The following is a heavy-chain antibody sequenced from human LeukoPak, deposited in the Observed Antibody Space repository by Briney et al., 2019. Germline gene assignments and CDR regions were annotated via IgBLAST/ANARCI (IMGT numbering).Heavy chain of an antibody. CDR3: ARDSTYYDSSGYDYVGRNAFDI. V-gene: IGHV3-74*01. D-gene: IGHD3-22*01. Sequence: GGSLRLSCAASGFTFSSYWMHWVRQAPGKGLVWVSLINSDGSSTFYADSVKGRFTISRDNAKNTLYLQMNSLRAEDTAVYYCARDSTYYDSSGYDYVGRNAFDIWGQGTMVTVSS. J-gene: IGHJ3*02. CDR2: INSDGSST. CDR1: GFTFSSYW.